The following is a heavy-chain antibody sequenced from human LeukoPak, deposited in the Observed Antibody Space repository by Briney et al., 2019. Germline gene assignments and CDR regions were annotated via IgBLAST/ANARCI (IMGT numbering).Heavy chain of an antibody. CDR2: ISAYNGNT. CDR3: ARGYEGSGSFPREDGMDV. Sequence: ASVKVSCKASGYTFTSYGISWVRQAPGQGLEWMGWISAYNGNTNYAQKLQGRVTMTTDTSTSTAYMELRSLRSDDTAVYYCARGYEGSGSFPREDGMDVWGQGTTVTVSS. D-gene: IGHD3-10*01. J-gene: IGHJ6*02. CDR1: GYTFTSYG. V-gene: IGHV1-18*01.